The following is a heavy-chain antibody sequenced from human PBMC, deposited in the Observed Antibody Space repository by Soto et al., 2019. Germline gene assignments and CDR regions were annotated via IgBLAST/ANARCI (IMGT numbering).Heavy chain of an antibody. CDR3: GRSPPQPSPLHYYYYYMDV. D-gene: IGHD2-2*01. J-gene: IGHJ6*03. V-gene: IGHV1-18*01. Sequence: ASVKVSCKASGYTITSYGISWVRQAPGQGLEWMGRISPNHGITNYAQKLQGRVTMTADRSTSTAYMELSSLRSEDTAVYYCGRSPPQPSPLHYYYYYMDVWGKGTTVTVSS. CDR2: ISPNHGIT. CDR1: GYTITSYG.